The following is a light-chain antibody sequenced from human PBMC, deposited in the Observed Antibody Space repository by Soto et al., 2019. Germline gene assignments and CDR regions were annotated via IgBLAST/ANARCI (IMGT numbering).Light chain of an antibody. CDR2: LNSDGSH. CDR3: QTWGTCIHVV. Sequence: QPVLTQSPSASASLGASVKLTCTLSSGHSSYAIAWHQQQPEKGPRYLMKLNSDGSHSKGDGIPDRFSGSSSGAESYLTISSLQSEDEADDYCQTWGTCIHVVFGGGTKRTVL. V-gene: IGLV4-69*01. CDR1: SGHSSYA. J-gene: IGLJ2*01.